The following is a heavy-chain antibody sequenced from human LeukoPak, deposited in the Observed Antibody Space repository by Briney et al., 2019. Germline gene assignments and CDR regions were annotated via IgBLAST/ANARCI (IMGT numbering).Heavy chain of an antibody. CDR3: ARDGGTNYYYYMDV. D-gene: IGHD2-2*01. V-gene: IGHV4-4*07. J-gene: IGHJ6*03. Sequence: SETLSLTCAVYGGSFRSYYWSWIRQPPGKGLEWIGRIYTSGSTNYNPSLKSRVTMSVDTSKNQFSLKLTSVTAADTAVYYCARDGGTNYYYYMDVWGKGTTVTISS. CDR2: IYTSGST. CDR1: GGSFRSYY.